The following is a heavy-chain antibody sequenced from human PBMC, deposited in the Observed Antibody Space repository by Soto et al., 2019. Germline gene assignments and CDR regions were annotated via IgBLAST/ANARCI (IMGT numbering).Heavy chain of an antibody. J-gene: IGHJ6*02. CDR3: ARDQEPTGHNYYYYYGMDV. CDR1: GDSVSSNSAA. D-gene: IGHD4-17*01. V-gene: IGHV6-1*01. Sequence: SQTLSLTCAISGDSVSSNSAAWNWIRQSPSRGLEWLGRTYYRSKWYNDYAVSVKSRITINPDTSKNQFSLQLNSVTPEDTAVYYCARDQEPTGHNYYYYYGMDVWGQGTTVTVSS. CDR2: TYYRSKWYN.